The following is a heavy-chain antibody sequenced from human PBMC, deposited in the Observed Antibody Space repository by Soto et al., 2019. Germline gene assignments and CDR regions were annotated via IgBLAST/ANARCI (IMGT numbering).Heavy chain of an antibody. CDR3: AKSVKITGTTSDFDY. D-gene: IGHD1-20*01. CDR2: ISGSGGST. V-gene: IGHV3-23*01. Sequence: PGGSLRLSCAASGFTFSSYAMSWVRQAPGKGLEWVSAISGSGGSTYYADSVKGRFTISRDNSKNTLYLQMNSLRAEDTAVYYCAKSVKITGTTSDFDYWGQGTLVTVSS. CDR1: GFTFSSYA. J-gene: IGHJ4*02.